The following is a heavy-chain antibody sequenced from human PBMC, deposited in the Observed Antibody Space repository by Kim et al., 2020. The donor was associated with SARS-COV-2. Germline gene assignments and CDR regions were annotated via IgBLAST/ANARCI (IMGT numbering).Heavy chain of an antibody. CDR1: GGSISSYY. CDR3: ARDRYDFWSGNYYYYGMDV. V-gene: IGHV4-59*13. D-gene: IGHD3-3*01. CDR2: IYYSGST. J-gene: IGHJ6*01. Sequence: SETLSLTCTVSGGSISSYYWSWIRQPPGKGLEWIGYIYYSGSTNYNLSLKSRVTISVDTSKNQFSLKLSSVTAADTAVYYCARDRYDFWSGNYYYYGMDV.